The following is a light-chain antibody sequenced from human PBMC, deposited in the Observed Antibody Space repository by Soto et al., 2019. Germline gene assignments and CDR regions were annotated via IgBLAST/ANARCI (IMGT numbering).Light chain of an antibody. CDR3: HQFSSFPRT. CDR2: RSF. J-gene: IGKJ1*01. V-gene: IGKV3-20*01. Sequence: DIVLTQSPGTLSLSPGERATLSCRASQSVGISLSWYQHKSGQPPRLLIYRSFNRATGIPERFSGSGAGTDITLAISRLEPEDFAVYSCHQFSSFPRTFGQGTQVVIK. CDR1: QSVGIS.